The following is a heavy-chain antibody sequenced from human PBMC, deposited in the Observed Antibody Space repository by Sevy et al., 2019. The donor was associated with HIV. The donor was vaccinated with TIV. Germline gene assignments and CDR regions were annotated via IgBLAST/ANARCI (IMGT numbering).Heavy chain of an antibody. CDR3: ARELISGRYYGMDD. CDR2: IYYTGST. V-gene: IGHV4-59*01. J-gene: IGHJ6*02. CDR1: GGSISSYY. D-gene: IGHD6-19*01. Sequence: SETLSLTCTVSGGSISSYYWNWIRQSPGKGLEWIGYIYYTGSTNYNPSLKSRVTISVDTSKNQFSLKLTSVTAADTAVYYCARELISGRYYGMDDWGQGTTVTVSS.